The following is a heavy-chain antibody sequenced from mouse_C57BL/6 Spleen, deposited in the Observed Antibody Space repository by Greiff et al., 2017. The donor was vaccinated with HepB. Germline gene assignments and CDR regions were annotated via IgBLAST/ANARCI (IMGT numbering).Heavy chain of an antibody. V-gene: IGHV1-72*01. J-gene: IGHJ1*03. CDR1: GYTFTSYW. CDR3: ARYDGSPYWYFDV. D-gene: IGHD2-3*01. Sequence: VQLQQPGAELVKPGASVKLSCKASGYTFTSYWMHWVKQRPGRGLEWIGRIDPNSGGTKYNEKFKSKATLTVDKPSSTAYMQLSSLTSENSAVYYCARYDGSPYWYFDVWGTGTTVTVSS. CDR2: IDPNSGGT.